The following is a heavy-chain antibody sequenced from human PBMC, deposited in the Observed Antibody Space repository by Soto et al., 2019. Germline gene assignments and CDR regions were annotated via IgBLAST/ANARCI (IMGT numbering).Heavy chain of an antibody. CDR2: IHPSGST. CDR1: GGSLNNYY. D-gene: IGHD7-27*01. V-gene: IGHV4-34*01. Sequence: NPSETLSLTCDVYGGSLNNYYWTWIRQSPGKGLEWIGEIHPSGSTDYDPSLKSRVTMSLDTSKNQFSLKLTSVTAADTAVYYCARGLDQYKLGNVWGPGTTVTVSS. J-gene: IGHJ6*02. CDR3: ARGLDQYKLGNV.